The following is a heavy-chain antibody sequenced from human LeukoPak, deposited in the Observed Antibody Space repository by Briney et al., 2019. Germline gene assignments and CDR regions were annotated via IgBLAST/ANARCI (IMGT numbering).Heavy chain of an antibody. D-gene: IGHD3-3*01. Sequence: ASVKLSCNVSGYTFSVYYIHSVPQAPGQRPEWMGWINPNSGGTKYAQKFQGRVTMTRDTSISTGYMELSRLRSDDTAVYYCARDLLTDFWSSYSTNHTYSWGQGTLVTVSS. V-gene: IGHV1-2*02. J-gene: IGHJ4*02. CDR2: INPNSGGT. CDR1: GYTFSVYY. CDR3: ARDLLTDFWSSYSTNHTYS.